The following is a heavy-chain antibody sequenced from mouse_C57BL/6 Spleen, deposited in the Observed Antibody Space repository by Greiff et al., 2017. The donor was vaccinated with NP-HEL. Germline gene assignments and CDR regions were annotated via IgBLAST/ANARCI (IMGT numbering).Heavy chain of an antibody. CDR3: ARGGILRRYFDV. CDR2: INPYNGGT. D-gene: IGHD1-1*01. Sequence: EVQLQQSGPVLVKPGASVKMSCKASGYTFTDYYMNWVKQSHGKSLEWIGVINPYNGGTSYNQKFKGKATLTVDKSSSTAYMELNSLTSEDSAVYYCARGGILRRYFDVWGTGTTVTVSS. J-gene: IGHJ1*03. V-gene: IGHV1-19*01. CDR1: GYTFTDYY.